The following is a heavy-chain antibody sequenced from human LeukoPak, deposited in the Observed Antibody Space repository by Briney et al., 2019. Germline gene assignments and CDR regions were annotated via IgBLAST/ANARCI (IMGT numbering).Heavy chain of an antibody. CDR2: ISYDGSNK. CDR1: GFTFSSYE. J-gene: IGHJ4*02. Sequence: GGSLRLSCAASGFTFSSYEMNWVRQAPGKGLEWVAVISYDGSNKYYADSVKGRFTISRDNSKNTLYLQMNSLRAEDTAVYYCARDYYDSSGYYPLGYFDYWGQGTLVTVSS. CDR3: ARDYYDSSGYYPLGYFDY. D-gene: IGHD3-22*01. V-gene: IGHV3-30-3*01.